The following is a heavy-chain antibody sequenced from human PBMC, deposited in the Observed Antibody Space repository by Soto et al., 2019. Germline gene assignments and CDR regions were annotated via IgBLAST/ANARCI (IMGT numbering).Heavy chain of an antibody. J-gene: IGHJ3*02. CDR1: GYTFTSFG. Sequence: QVQLVQSGAEVKKPGASVKVSCKASGYTFTSFGITWVRQAPGQGLEWMGWISSYNGNTNYAQKLQARINMTTDTYPTTVYMELRRLRSDDTAVYFCARGRTVMSTEDDAFDIWRQGTMVTVSS. CDR2: ISSYNGNT. CDR3: ARGRTVMSTEDDAFDI. D-gene: IGHD3-16*01. V-gene: IGHV1-18*01.